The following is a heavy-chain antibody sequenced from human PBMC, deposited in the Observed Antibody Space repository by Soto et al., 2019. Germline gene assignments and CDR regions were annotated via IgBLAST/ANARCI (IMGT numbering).Heavy chain of an antibody. D-gene: IGHD3-10*01. CDR2: FDPEDGET. V-gene: IGHV1-24*01. Sequence: ASVKVSCKVSGYTLTELSMHWVRQAPGKGLEWMGGFDPEDGETIYAQKFQGRVTMTEDTSTDTAYMELSSLRSEDTAVYYCGHAHGFNNYCMDVWRNGTPVTGSS. CDR1: GYTLTELS. J-gene: IGHJ6*03. CDR3: GHAHGFNNYCMDV.